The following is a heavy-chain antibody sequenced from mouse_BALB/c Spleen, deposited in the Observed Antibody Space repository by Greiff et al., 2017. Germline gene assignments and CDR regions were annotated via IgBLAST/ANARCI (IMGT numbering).Heavy chain of an antibody. CDR1: GFTFSSYA. Sequence: EVQGVESGGGLVKPGGSLKLSCAASGFTFSSYAMSWVRQTPEKRLEWVATISSGGSYTYYPDSVKGRFTISRDNAKNTLYLQMSSLRSEDTAMYYCARRDDYDAYYYAMDYWGQGTSVTVSS. CDR2: ISSGGSYT. CDR3: ARRDDYDAYYYAMDY. V-gene: IGHV5-9-3*01. J-gene: IGHJ4*01. D-gene: IGHD2-4*01.